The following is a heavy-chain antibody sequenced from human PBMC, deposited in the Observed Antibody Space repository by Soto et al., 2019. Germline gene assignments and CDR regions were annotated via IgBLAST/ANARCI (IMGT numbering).Heavy chain of an antibody. J-gene: IGHJ5*02. D-gene: IGHD6-19*01. V-gene: IGHV4-39*02. CDR1: GGSISSSSYY. Sequence: SETLSLTCTVSGGSISSSSYYWGWIRQPPGKGLEWIGEVNHSGEATYNPSLQSRVTISLDTSNNHFSLKMTSVTAADTAMSFCARAGRFPRSWFDPWGQGTQVTVSS. CDR2: VNHSGEA. CDR3: ARAGRFPRSWFDP.